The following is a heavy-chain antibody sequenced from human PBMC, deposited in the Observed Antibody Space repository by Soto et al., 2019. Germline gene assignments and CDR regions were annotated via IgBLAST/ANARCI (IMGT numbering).Heavy chain of an antibody. V-gene: IGHV1-8*01. Sequence: GSSVKVSCKASGYTFTNSDINWVRQAPGQGLEWMGWMNPDSGHAAYAQKFQGRVTLTTSTSTSTVYREMRSLCSEDTAVYYCARRPPCSGGICYYGLDNWGQGTLVTVSS. CDR1: GYTFTNSD. J-gene: IGHJ4*02. CDR2: MNPDSGHA. CDR3: ARRPPCSGGICYYGLDN. D-gene: IGHD2-15*01.